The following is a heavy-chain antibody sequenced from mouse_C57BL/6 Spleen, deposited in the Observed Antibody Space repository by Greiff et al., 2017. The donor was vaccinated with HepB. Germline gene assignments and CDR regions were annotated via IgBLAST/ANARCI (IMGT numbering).Heavy chain of an antibody. D-gene: IGHD2-2*01. V-gene: IGHV1-69*01. CDR1: GYTFTSYW. CDR3: ARDGCDSFAY. CDR2: IDPSDSYT. J-gene: IGHJ3*01. Sequence: QVQLQQPGAELVMPGASVKLSCKASGYTFTSYWMHWVKQRPGQGLEWIGEIDPSDSYTNYNQKFKGKSTLTVDKSSSTAYMQLSSLTSEDSAVYYCARDGCDSFAYWGQGTLVTVSA.